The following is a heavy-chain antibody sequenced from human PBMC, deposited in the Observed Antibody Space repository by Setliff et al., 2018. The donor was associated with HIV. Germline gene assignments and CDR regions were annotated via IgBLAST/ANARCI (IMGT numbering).Heavy chain of an antibody. Sequence: GGSLRLSCAASGFTFTFSTYTMNWVRQAPGKGLEWVSSINGDSTFIYYADSVKGRFTISRDNAKNSLYLQMNSLRAEDTAVYYCARGDDYGDYVVGWFDPWGQGTLVTVSS. CDR1: GFTFTFSTYT. J-gene: IGHJ5*02. V-gene: IGHV3-21*01. D-gene: IGHD4-17*01. CDR2: INGDSTFI. CDR3: ARGDDYGDYVVGWFDP.